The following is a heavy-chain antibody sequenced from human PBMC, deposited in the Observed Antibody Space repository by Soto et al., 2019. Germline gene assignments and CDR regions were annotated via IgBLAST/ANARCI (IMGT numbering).Heavy chain of an antibody. D-gene: IGHD6-19*01. CDR2: ISGSGGST. Sequence: EVQLLESGGGLVQPGGSLRLSCAAPGFTFSNYAMKWARQAPGKGLEWVSVISGSGGSTYYADSVKGRVTIPRDNSKTTLYLQMNSLRGENTAVYYCARRSSGWYFDYWGQGTRVTVSS. CDR3: ARRSSGWYFDY. J-gene: IGHJ4*02. CDR1: GFTFSNYA. V-gene: IGHV3-23*01.